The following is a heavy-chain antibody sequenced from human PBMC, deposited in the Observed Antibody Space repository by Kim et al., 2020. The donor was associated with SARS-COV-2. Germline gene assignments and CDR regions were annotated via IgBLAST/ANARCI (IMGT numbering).Heavy chain of an antibody. CDR2: IKEDGTER. CDR3: ARDRRYSLDY. CDR1: GFTFTTNW. J-gene: IGHJ4*02. Sequence: LSLTCVASGFTFTTNWMSWVRQAPGKGLEWVAKIKEDGTERYYVNSVEGRFTISRDNAKNSLYLQMNSLSAEDTAVYYCARDRRYSLDYWGQGTLVTVSS. V-gene: IGHV3-7*01. D-gene: IGHD2-15*01.